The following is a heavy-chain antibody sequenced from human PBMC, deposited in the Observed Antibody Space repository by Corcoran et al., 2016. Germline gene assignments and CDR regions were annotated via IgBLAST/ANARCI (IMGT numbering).Heavy chain of an antibody. V-gene: IGHV1-69*01. CDR2: IIPIFGTA. CDR1: GGTFSSYA. Sequence: QVQLVQSGAEVKKPGSSVKVSCKASGGTFSSYAISWVRRAPGQGLEWMGGIIPIFGTANYAQKFQGRVTITADESTSTAYMELSSLRSEDTAGYYCAGEGKGSDSSASGGGFDYWGQGTLVTVSS. D-gene: IGHD6-6*01. CDR3: AGEGKGSDSSASGGGFDY. J-gene: IGHJ4*02.